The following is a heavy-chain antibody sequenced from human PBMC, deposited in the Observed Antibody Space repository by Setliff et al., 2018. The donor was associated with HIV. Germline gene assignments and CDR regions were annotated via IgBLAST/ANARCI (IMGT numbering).Heavy chain of an antibody. Sequence: PSETLSLTCAVFGGSFTDIGGSFTDYYWIWIRQPPGKGLEWIGEINHSGSTHYNPSLKSRFTISVDTSKNQISLKLSSVTAADTAVYYCASLDGSESPYIYYYYMDVWGKGTAVTVSS. J-gene: IGHJ6*03. CDR1: GGSFTDIGGSFTDYY. D-gene: IGHD3-10*01. CDR2: INHSGST. V-gene: IGHV4-34*01. CDR3: ASLDGSESPYIYYYYMDV.